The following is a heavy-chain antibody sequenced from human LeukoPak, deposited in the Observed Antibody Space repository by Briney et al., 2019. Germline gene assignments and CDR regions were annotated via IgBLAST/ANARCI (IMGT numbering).Heavy chain of an antibody. V-gene: IGHV4-4*07. CDR3: ARDFYYYGMDV. CDR1: GGSISSYY. Sequence: PSETLSLTCTVSGGSISSYYWSWIRQPAGKGLEWIGRIYTSGSTNYNPSLKSRVTISVDTSKNQFSLNLSSVTAADTAVYYCARDFYYYGMDVWGQGTTVTVSS. CDR2: IYTSGST. J-gene: IGHJ6*02.